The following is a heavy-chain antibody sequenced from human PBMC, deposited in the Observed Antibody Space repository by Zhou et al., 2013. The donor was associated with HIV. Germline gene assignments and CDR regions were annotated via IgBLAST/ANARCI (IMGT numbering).Heavy chain of an antibody. CDR1: GGTFSSYA. CDR3: ARDLLSNYDFWSGSDP. Sequence: QVQLVQSGAEVKKPGSSVKVSCKASGGTFSSYAISWVRQAPGQGLEWMGGIIPIFGTANYAQKFQGRVTITTDESTSTAYMELSSLRSEDTAVYYCARDLLSNYDFWSGSDPWGQGTLVTVSS. CDR2: IIPIFGTA. D-gene: IGHD3-3*01. J-gene: IGHJ5*02. V-gene: IGHV1-69*05.